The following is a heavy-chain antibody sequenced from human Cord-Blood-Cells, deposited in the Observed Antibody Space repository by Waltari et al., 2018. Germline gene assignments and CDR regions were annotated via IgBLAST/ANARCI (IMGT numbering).Heavy chain of an antibody. V-gene: IGHV3-73*01. CDR3: TSTGY. J-gene: IGHJ4*02. Sequence: EVQWLESGGGVGQPGWSLKLSCSASGFTLCASAMHWDRRASGKGLECVGRIRSKTNSYETAYAASVNGRFTISRDESKSTAYLQMNSLKTEDTAVYYCTSTGYWGQGTLVTVSS. CDR1: GFTLCASA. CDR2: IRSKTNSYET.